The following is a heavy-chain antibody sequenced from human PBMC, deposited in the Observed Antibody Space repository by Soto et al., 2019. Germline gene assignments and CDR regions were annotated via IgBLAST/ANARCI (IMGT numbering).Heavy chain of an antibody. D-gene: IGHD3-22*01. CDR2: IYPGDSDT. Sequence: PGESLKISCKASGYSFTTYWIGWVRRMPGKGLEWMGIIYPGDSDTKYSPSFQGQVTISADKSISTAYLQWSSLEASDTAMYYCARHDSGGYYYDYWGQGTLVTVSS. V-gene: IGHV5-51*01. CDR1: GYSFTTYW. CDR3: ARHDSGGYYYDY. J-gene: IGHJ4*02.